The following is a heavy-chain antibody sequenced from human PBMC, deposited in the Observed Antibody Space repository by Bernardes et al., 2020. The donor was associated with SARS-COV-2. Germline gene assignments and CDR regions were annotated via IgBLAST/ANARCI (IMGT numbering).Heavy chain of an antibody. D-gene: IGHD3-22*01. Sequence: SVKVSCKASGGTFSTYAISWVRQAPGQGLEWMGRIIPMFDTTNYAQKFQGRVTLSADKSTNTAYMELSSLRTEDTAVYYCARAPWIYDSSGYLSFDFWGQGTPVTVSS. CDR2: IIPMFDTT. J-gene: IGHJ4*02. CDR3: ARAPWIYDSSGYLSFDF. V-gene: IGHV1-69*06. CDR1: GGTFSTYA.